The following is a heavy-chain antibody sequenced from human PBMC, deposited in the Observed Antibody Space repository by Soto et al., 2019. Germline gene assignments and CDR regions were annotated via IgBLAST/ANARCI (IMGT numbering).Heavy chain of an antibody. CDR3: AKDGDWNDWYYFDY. Sequence: GGSLRLPCAASGFTFSSYAMSWVRQAPGKGLEWVSAISGSGGSTYYADSVKGRFTISRDNSKNTLYLQMNSLRAEDTAVYYCAKDGDWNDWYYFDYWGQGTLVTVSS. CDR2: ISGSGGST. CDR1: GFTFSSYA. V-gene: IGHV3-23*01. D-gene: IGHD1-1*01. J-gene: IGHJ4*02.